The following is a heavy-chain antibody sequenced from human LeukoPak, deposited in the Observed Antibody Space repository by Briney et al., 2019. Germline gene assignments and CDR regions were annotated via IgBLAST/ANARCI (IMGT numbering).Heavy chain of an antibody. CDR2: IYYTGST. Sequence: SETLSLTCAVSGGSISSYYWSWLRQPPGKGLEWIGYIYYTGSTKYNASLKSRVTISVDTSKNQFSLKLSSVTAADTAVYYCARLRPSIGAAGTFDYWGQGTLVTVSS. CDR1: GGSISSYY. CDR3: ARLRPSIGAAGTFDY. V-gene: IGHV4-59*08. D-gene: IGHD6-13*01. J-gene: IGHJ4*02.